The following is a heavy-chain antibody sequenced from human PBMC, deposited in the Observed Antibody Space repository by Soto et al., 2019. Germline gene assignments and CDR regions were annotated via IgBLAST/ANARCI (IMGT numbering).Heavy chain of an antibody. CDR2: IIPIFGTA. D-gene: IGHD2-21*01. J-gene: IGHJ3*02. V-gene: IGHV1-69*13. CDR3: ARERIVVLNGAFDI. Sequence: SVKVSCKASGGTFSSYAISWVRQAPGQGLEWVGGIIPIFGTANYAQKFQGRVTITADESTSTAYMELSSLRSEDTAVYYCARERIVVLNGAFDIWGQGTMVTVSS. CDR1: GGTFSSYA.